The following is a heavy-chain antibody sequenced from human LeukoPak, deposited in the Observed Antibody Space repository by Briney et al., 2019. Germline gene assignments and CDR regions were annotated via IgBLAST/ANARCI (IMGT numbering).Heavy chain of an antibody. CDR1: GYTFTSYD. J-gene: IGHJ4*02. Sequence: ASVKVSCKASGYTFTSYDINWVRQATGQGLEWMGWMNPNSGNTGYAQKFQGRVTMTRNTSISTAYMELSSLRSEDTAVYYCARGKKTSLRDPMVRGVSDYWGQGTLVTVSS. V-gene: IGHV1-8*01. D-gene: IGHD3-10*01. CDR2: MNPNSGNT. CDR3: ARGKKTSLRDPMVRGVSDY.